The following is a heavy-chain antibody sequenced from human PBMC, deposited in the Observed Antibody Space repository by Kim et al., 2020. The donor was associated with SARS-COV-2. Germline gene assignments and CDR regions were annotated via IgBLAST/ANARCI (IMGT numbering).Heavy chain of an antibody. CDR2: INAGNGNT. V-gene: IGHV1-3*01. CDR1: GYTFTSYA. D-gene: IGHD6-13*01. J-gene: IGHJ6*02. CDR3: ARSRVAAAGIYYYYGMDV. Sequence: ASVKVSCKASGYTFTSYAMHWVRQAPGQRLEWMGWINAGNGNTKYSQKFQGRVTITRDTSASTAYMELSSLRSEDTAVYYCARSRVAAAGIYYYYGMDVWGQGTTVTVSS.